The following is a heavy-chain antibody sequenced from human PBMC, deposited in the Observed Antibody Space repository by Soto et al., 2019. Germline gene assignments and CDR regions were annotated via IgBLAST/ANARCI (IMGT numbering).Heavy chain of an antibody. D-gene: IGHD3-22*01. J-gene: IGHJ4*02. CDR2: ISYDGSNK. CDR3: ARDPSYDSSGYYFDY. CDR1: GFTFSSYA. V-gene: IGHV3-30-3*01. Sequence: QVQLVESGGGVVQPGRSLRLSCAASGFTFSSYAMHWVRQAPGKGLEWVAVISYDGSNKYYADSVKGRFTISRDNSKNTLYLQMNSLRAEDTAVYYCARDPSYDSSGYYFDYWGQGTLVTVSS.